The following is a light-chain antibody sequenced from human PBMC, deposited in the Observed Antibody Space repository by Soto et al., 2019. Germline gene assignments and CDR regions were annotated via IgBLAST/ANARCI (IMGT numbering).Light chain of an antibody. CDR1: NSDVGGYDY. CDR3: CSYAGRYSYV. V-gene: IGLV2-11*01. Sequence: QSVLTQPRSVSGSPGQSVTISCSGTNSDVGGYDYVSWYQHHPGKAPKLMIYDVTKRPSGVRDRFSGSKSGNTASLTISGLQAEDEADYYCCSYAGRYSYVFGTGTKLTVL. J-gene: IGLJ1*01. CDR2: DVT.